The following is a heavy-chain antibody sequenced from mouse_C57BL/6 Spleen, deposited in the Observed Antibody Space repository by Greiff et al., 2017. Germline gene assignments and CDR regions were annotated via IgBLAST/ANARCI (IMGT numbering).Heavy chain of an antibody. V-gene: IGHV14-1*01. CDR1: GFNIKDYY. CDR2: IDPEDGDT. CDR3: TTGYYGSRDWYFDV. J-gene: IGHJ1*03. D-gene: IGHD1-1*01. Sequence: VQLQQSGAELVRPGASVKLSCTASGFNIKDYYMHWVKQRPEQGLEWIGRIDPEDGDTVYAPKFQGKATMTADTSSNTAYLQLSSLTSEDTAVYYCTTGYYGSRDWYFDVWGTGTTVTVSS.